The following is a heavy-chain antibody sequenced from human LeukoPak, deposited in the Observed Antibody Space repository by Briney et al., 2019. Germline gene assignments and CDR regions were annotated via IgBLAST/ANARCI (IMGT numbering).Heavy chain of an antibody. V-gene: IGHV1-69*13. CDR3: ARTYQLPYEDAFDI. CDR1: GGTFSSYA. CDR2: IIPIFGTA. J-gene: IGHJ3*02. Sequence: SVKVSCKASGGTFSSYAISWVRQAPGQGLEWMGGIIPIFGTANYAQKFQGRVTITADESTSTAYMELSSLRPEDTAVYYCARTYQLPYEDAFDIWGQGTMVTVSS. D-gene: IGHD2-2*01.